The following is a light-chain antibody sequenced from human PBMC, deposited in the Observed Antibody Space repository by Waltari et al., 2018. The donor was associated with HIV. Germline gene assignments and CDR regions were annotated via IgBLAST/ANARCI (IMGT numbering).Light chain of an antibody. J-gene: IGLJ2*01. CDR1: SGHSRYA. Sequence: QLVLTQSPSASASLGDSVKLTCTLSSGHSRYAIAWHQQQPGKGPRFFMILNGAGMHFTGHRIPYRFSASCSGTERYLTLSSLQSDDEADYYCQTWRTGFLVFGGGTKLTVL. CDR2: LNGAGMH. CDR3: QTWRTGFLV. V-gene: IGLV4-69*01.